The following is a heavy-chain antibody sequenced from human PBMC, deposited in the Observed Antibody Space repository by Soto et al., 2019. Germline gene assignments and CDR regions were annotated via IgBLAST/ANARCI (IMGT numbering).Heavy chain of an antibody. CDR2: ISYDGSNI. CDR3: AKDRPMEGYSSGYYFDY. CDR1: GFTFSSYG. J-gene: IGHJ4*02. V-gene: IGHV3-30*18. D-gene: IGHD6-19*01. Sequence: QVQLVESGGGVVQPGRSLRLSCAASGFTFSSYGMHWVRQAPGTGLEWVAVISYDGSNIYYADYEKGRFTISRDNSKNTLYLQMNSLRAEDTAVYYCAKDRPMEGYSSGYYFDYWGQGPLVTVSS.